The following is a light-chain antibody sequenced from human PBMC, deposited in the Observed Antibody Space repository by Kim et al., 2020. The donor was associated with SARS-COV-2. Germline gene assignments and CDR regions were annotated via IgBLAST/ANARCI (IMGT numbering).Light chain of an antibody. CDR3: SSYAGSNNYV. J-gene: IGLJ1*01. V-gene: IGLV2-8*01. Sequence: GQSAPTSCTGTSSDVGGYNYVSWYQQHPGKAPKLMIYEVSKRPSGVPDRFSGSKSGNTASLTVSGLQAEDEADYYCSSYAGSNNYVFGTGTKVTVL. CDR1: SSDVGGYNY. CDR2: EVS.